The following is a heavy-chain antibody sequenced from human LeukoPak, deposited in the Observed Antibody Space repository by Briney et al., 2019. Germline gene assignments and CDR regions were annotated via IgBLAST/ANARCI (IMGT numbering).Heavy chain of an antibody. CDR1: GFTFRRYA. D-gene: IGHD3-10*01. J-gene: IGHJ3*02. Sequence: PGGSLRLLCAASGFTFRRYAMTWVRQARGKGLEWVTDISGSGGSTYYADSVKGRFTIYRDNAKNTLYVQMNGLRGEDTAVYYCAKDRSYGSGSYWFWSYAFYIRGQGTIVTVSS. CDR3: AKDRSYGSGSYWFWSYAFYI. V-gene: IGHV3-23*01. CDR2: ISGSGGST.